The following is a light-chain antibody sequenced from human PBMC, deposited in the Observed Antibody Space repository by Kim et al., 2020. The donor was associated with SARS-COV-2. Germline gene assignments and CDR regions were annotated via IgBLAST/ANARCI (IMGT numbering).Light chain of an antibody. CDR2: QDS. Sequence: GSAGQAASIACGGGKLGDKDACWYQQKPGQSPGLVIYQDSKRPSGIPERFAGSNSGNTATLTISGTQAMDEADYYCQAWDSSTAVFGGGTQLTVL. CDR1: KLGDKD. CDR3: QAWDSSTAV. J-gene: IGLJ3*02. V-gene: IGLV3-1*01.